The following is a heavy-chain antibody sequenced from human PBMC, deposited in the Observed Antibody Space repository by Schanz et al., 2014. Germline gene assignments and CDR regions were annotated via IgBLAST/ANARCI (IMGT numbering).Heavy chain of an antibody. CDR3: TKGRTFGR. CDR1: GYTFTSYD. D-gene: IGHD3-16*01. Sequence: QVQLVQSGAEVKKPGASVKVSCKASGYTFTSYDINWVRQATGQGLEWMGWMNSKTGNTGYAQRCRGRVTMTRNTSIATAYLEWSSLRSGDAAVYYCTKGRTFGRWGQGALVTVSS. CDR2: MNSKTGNT. V-gene: IGHV1-8*01. J-gene: IGHJ4*02.